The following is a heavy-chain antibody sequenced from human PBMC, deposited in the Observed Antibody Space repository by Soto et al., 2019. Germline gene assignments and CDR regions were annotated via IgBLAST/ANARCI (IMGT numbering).Heavy chain of an antibody. CDR2: IHYSGST. CDR1: GGPISGYY. D-gene: IGHD1-26*01. CDR3: ARYTDTYYSY. V-gene: IGHV4-59*01. J-gene: IGHJ4*02. Sequence: SETLSLTCTVSGGPISGYYWSWVRQPPGKGLEWIGYIHYSGSTKYNPPLKSRVTMSVDTSKNQFSLSLISLTAADMAVYYCARYTDTYYSYWGQGTPVTV.